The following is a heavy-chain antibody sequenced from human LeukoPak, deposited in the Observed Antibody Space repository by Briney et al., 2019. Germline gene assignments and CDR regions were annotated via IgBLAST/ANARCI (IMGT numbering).Heavy chain of an antibody. V-gene: IGHV3-23*01. CDR3: AKEKPETTAFDY. J-gene: IGHJ4*02. CDR1: GFTFRTYP. Sequence: LPGGSLRLSCVASGFTFRTYPMTWVRQAPGKGREWVAIISGSGGTTHYADSVKGRFTISRDNFKNTLYLQMNSLRGEDTAVYHCAKEKPETTAFDYWGQGTLVTVSS. CDR2: ISGSGGTT. D-gene: IGHD1-1*01.